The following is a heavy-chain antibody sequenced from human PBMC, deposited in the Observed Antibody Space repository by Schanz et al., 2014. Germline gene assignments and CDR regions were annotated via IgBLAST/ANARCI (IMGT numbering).Heavy chain of an antibody. J-gene: IGHJ5*01. CDR1: GFTFSSYT. CDR3: SKDKQGSRSDDS. CDR2: ISGSGGST. D-gene: IGHD2-15*01. Sequence: EVQLVESGGGLVQPGGSLRLSCAASGFTFSSYTMNWVRQAPGKGLEWVSAISGSGGSTYYADSVKGRFIVSRDNSKNTLYVEMNRLRVDDTAVYYCSKDKQGSRSDDSWGQGTLVTVSS. V-gene: IGHV3-23*04.